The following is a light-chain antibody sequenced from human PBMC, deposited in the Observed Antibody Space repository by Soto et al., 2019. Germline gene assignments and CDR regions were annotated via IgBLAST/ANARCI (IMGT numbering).Light chain of an antibody. Sequence: EVELTQSPATLSLSPGETATLSCRASQSVDKFLAWYQQRPGQPPRLLIFDSSNRATGVPVRFSGSGSGTVFTLTIGSPEPEDSAVYYCQQRSNWPPITFGQGTRLEIK. CDR1: QSVDKF. J-gene: IGKJ5*01. CDR3: QQRSNWPPIT. V-gene: IGKV3-11*01. CDR2: DSS.